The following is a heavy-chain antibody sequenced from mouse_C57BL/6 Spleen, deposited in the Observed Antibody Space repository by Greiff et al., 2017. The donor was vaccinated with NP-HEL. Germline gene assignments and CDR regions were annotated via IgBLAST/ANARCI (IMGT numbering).Heavy chain of an antibody. CDR3: ARAMVTHYAMDY. Sequence: DVQLVESGGGLVKPGGSLKLSCAASGFTFSSYAMSWVRQTPEKRLEWVATISDGGSYTYYPDNVKVRFTISRDNAKNNLDLQMSHLKAEDTAMYYCARAMVTHYAMDYWGQGTSVTVSS. V-gene: IGHV5-4*01. CDR1: GFTFSSYA. J-gene: IGHJ4*01. CDR2: ISDGGSYT. D-gene: IGHD2-2*01.